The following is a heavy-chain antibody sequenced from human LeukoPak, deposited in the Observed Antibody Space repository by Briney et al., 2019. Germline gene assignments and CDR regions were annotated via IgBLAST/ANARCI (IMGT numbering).Heavy chain of an antibody. CDR1: GFSFSSYA. CDR3: AKHQWYSSSSVDFDS. V-gene: IGHV3-23*01. D-gene: IGHD6-6*01. Sequence: GGSLRLSCAASGFSFSSYAMTWVRPAPGKGLEWVSGISGSGGSTYYADSVKGRFTLSRDNPRNTLYLQMISLRGEDTAVYYCAKHQWYSSSSVDFDSWGQGTLVTVSS. J-gene: IGHJ4*02. CDR2: ISGSGGST.